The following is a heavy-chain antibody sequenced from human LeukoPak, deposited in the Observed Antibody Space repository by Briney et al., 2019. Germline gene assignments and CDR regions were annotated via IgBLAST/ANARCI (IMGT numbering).Heavy chain of an antibody. D-gene: IGHD6-13*01. CDR2: INQDGSEK. Sequence: GGSLRLSCAASGFTFSSYSMSWVRQAPGKGLDWVANINQDGSEKYYVDSVKGRFTISRDNAKNSLYLQMNRRRAEDTAVYYCARDRVWTVLYWGQGTLVTVSS. CDR3: ARDRVWTVLY. V-gene: IGHV3-7*01. CDR1: GFTFSSYS. J-gene: IGHJ4*02.